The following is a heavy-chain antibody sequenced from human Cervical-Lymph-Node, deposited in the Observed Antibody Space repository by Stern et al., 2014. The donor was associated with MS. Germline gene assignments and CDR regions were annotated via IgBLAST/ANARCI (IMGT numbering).Heavy chain of an antibody. V-gene: IGHV5-51*01. CDR2: IYPDDSNT. Sequence: EMQLVESGAEVKKPGDSLKISCKGSGYSFATYWIGWVRQMPGKGLEWMAIIYPDDSNTKYNPSFRGQVTISADKSISTAYLQWTSLKASDTAMYYCARVYCSSGSCYSGYYYYNMDVWGQGTTVTVSS. D-gene: IGHD2-15*01. J-gene: IGHJ6*02. CDR1: GYSFATYW. CDR3: ARVYCSSGSCYSGYYYYNMDV.